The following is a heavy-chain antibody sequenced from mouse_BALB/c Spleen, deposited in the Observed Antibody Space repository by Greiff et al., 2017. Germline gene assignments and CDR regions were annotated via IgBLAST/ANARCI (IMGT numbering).Heavy chain of an antibody. CDR1: GFNIKDYY. CDR2: IDPENGNT. D-gene: IGHD2-4*01. V-gene: IGHV14-1*02. J-gene: IGHJ2*01. CDR3: ARSGDYEGYYFDY. Sequence: DVKLQESGAELVRPGALVKLSCKASGFNIKDYYMHWVKQRPEQGLEWIGWIDPENGNTIYDPKFQGKASITADTSSNTAYLQLSSLTSEDTAVYYCARSGDYEGYYFDYWGQGTTLTVSS.